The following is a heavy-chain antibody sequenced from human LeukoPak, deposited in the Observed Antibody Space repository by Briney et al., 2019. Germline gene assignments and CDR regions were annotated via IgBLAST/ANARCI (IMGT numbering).Heavy chain of an antibody. CDR2: ISGSGGDT. Sequence: PGGSLRLSCAASGFTFSSYAMTWVPQAPGKGLEWVSGISGSGGDTYNADSVKGRFTISRDNSKNTLYLQMNSLRAEDTAVYYCAKGGGLYDILTSYYYYGMDVWGQGTTVTVSS. J-gene: IGHJ6*02. D-gene: IGHD3-9*01. V-gene: IGHV3-23*01. CDR1: GFTFSSYA. CDR3: AKGGGLYDILTSYYYYGMDV.